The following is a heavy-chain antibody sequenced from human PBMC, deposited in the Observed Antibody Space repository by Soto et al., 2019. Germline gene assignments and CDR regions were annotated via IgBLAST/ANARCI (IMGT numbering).Heavy chain of an antibody. D-gene: IGHD3-10*01. CDR2: ISYDGSDK. V-gene: IGHV3-30-3*01. Sequence: QVQLVESGRGVVQPGRSLRLSCAASGFTFSSYAMHWVRQAPGKGLEWVAVISYDGSDKYYADSVKGRFTISRDNSKNTLYLQMNILRVEDTAVYYCASTLIRGVSTTYFDYWGQGTLVTVSS. CDR3: ASTLIRGVSTTYFDY. CDR1: GFTFSSYA. J-gene: IGHJ4*02.